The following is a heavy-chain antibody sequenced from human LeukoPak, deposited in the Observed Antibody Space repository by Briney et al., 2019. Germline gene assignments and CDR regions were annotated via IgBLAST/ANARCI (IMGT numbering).Heavy chain of an antibody. J-gene: IGHJ3*02. Sequence: TSETLSLTCAVYDGSFSVYYWSWIRQHPGKGLEWIGYIYYSGSTYYNPSLKSRVTISVDTSKNQFSLKLSSVTAADTAVYYCAGDYVFGVGAFDIWGQGTMVTVSS. CDR1: DGSFSVYY. V-gene: IGHV4-31*11. CDR2: IYYSGST. D-gene: IGHD3-10*01. CDR3: AGDYVFGVGAFDI.